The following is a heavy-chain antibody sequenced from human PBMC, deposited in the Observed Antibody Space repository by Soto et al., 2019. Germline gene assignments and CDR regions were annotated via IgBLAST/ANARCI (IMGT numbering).Heavy chain of an antibody. Sequence: SETLSLTCAVYGGSFSGYYWSWIRQPPGKGQEWIGEINHSGSTNYNPSLKSRVTISVDTSKNQFSLKLSSVTAADTAVYYCARVARTPYCSSTSCYVLGAFDIWGQGTMVTVSS. D-gene: IGHD2-2*01. CDR1: GGSFSGYY. V-gene: IGHV4-34*01. J-gene: IGHJ3*02. CDR3: ARVARTPYCSSTSCYVLGAFDI. CDR2: INHSGST.